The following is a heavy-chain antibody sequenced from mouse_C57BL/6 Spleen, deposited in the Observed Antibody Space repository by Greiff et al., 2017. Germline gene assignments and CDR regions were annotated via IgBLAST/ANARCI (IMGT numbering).Heavy chain of an antibody. CDR3: ARSPNYYGSSYVGYYFDY. J-gene: IGHJ2*01. CDR1: GFSLTSYA. V-gene: IGHV2-9-1*01. CDR2: IWTGGGT. D-gene: IGHD1-1*01. Sequence: VQRVESGPGLVAPSQSLSITCTVSGFSLTSYAISWVRQPPGKGLEWLGVIWTGGGTNYNSALKSRLSISKDNSKSQVFLKMNSLQTDDTARYYCARSPNYYGSSYVGYYFDYWGQGTTLTVSS.